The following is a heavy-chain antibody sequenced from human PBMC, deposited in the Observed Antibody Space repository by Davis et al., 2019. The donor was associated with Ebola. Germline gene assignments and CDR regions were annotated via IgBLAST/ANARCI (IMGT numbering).Heavy chain of an antibody. J-gene: IGHJ3*02. CDR3: TTPGGQDSGYDVFDI. Sequence: ASVKVSCKASGYTFTNSYIHCVRQAHGQGLEGLGLIMPNSGRTIYAQKFQGRVTVTRDTSTTTVYMDLSSLRSEDTALYYCTTPGGQDSGYDVFDIWGQGTMVTVSS. V-gene: IGHV1-46*03. CDR1: GYTFTNSY. CDR2: IMPNSGRT. D-gene: IGHD5-12*01.